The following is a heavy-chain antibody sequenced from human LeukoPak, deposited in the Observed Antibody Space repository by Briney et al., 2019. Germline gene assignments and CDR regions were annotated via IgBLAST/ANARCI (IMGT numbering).Heavy chain of an antibody. CDR2: IRYDGSNK. D-gene: IGHD5-18*01. J-gene: IGHJ4*02. V-gene: IGHV3-30*02. CDR1: GFTFSSYG. Sequence: PGGSLRLSCAASGFTFSSYGMHWVRQAPGKGLEWVAFIRYDGSNKYYADSVKGRFTISRDNSKNTLYLQMNSLRAEDTAVYYCAKDRPGRKGYSYGYQDYWGQGTLVTVSS. CDR3: AKDRPGRKGYSYGYQDY.